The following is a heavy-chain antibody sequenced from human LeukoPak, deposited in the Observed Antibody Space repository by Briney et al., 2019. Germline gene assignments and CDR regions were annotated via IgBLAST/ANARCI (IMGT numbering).Heavy chain of an antibody. CDR3: ARDPDGYRQGHHFDY. CDR2: IYSGGST. CDR1: GFTVSSNY. Sequence: PGGSLRLSCAASGFTVSSNYMSWVRQAPGKGPEWVSVIYSGGSTYYADSVKGRFTISRDNSKNTLYLQMNSLKAEDTAVYYCARDPDGYRQGHHFDYWGQGTLVTVSS. D-gene: IGHD5-18*01. J-gene: IGHJ4*02. V-gene: IGHV3-66*01.